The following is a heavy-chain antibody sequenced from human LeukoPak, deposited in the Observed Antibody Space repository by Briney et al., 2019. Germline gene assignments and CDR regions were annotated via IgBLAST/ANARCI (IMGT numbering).Heavy chain of an antibody. D-gene: IGHD1-26*01. J-gene: IGHJ6*03. V-gene: IGHV3-48*01. CDR1: GFTFSSYS. CDR2: ISSSSSTI. CDR3: ARGTIVGVSYYYMDV. Sequence: PGGSLRLSCAASGFTFSSYSMNWVRQAPGKGLEWVSYISSSSSTIYYADSMKGRFTISRDNAKNSLYLQMNSLRAEDTAVYYCARGTIVGVSYYYMDVWGKGTTVTVPS.